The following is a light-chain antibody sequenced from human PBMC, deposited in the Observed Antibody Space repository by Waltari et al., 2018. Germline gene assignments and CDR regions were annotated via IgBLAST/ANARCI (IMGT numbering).Light chain of an antibody. J-gene: IGLJ3*02. CDR3: VLYMDSVIWV. V-gene: IGLV8-61*01. CDR1: SGSVSTNYY. CDR2: NTN. Sequence: QTVVTQEPSFSVSPGGTVTLTCGLSSGSVSTNYYPSWYQQTPGQAPHTLIYNTNIRSSGVPVRFSGSILGNKAALTITGAQADDESDYYCVLYMDSVIWVFGGGTKLTVL.